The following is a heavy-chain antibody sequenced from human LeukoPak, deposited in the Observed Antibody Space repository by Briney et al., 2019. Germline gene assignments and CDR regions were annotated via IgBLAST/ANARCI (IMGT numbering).Heavy chain of an antibody. CDR3: ARERTYYFDY. CDR1: GGSISIGDYY. J-gene: IGHJ4*02. V-gene: IGHV4-30-4*01. CDR2: IYYRGGT. Sequence: SETLSLTCTVSGGSISIGDYYWSWIRQPPGQGLEWIGFIYYRGGTYYNPSLKSRVIISVDTSKNQFSLKLSSMTAADTAVYYCARERTYYFDYWGQGTQVTVSS.